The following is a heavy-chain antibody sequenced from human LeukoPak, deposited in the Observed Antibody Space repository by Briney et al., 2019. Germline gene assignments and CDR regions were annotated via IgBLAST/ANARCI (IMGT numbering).Heavy chain of an antibody. V-gene: IGHV4-39*02. D-gene: IGHD1-26*01. CDR2: IHYSGST. J-gene: IGHJ4*02. Sequence: TSETLSLTCTVSGGSISSGIYYWAWIRQPPGKGLEWIGSIHYSGSTYYNPSLKSRVTISVDTSKNQFSLKLSSVTASDTAMFYCAREQYSGSYSPFDYWGQGTLVTVSS. CDR3: AREQYSGSYSPFDY. CDR1: GGSISSGIYY.